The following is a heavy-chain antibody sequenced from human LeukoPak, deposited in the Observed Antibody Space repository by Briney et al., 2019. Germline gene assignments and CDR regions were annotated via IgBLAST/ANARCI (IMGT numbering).Heavy chain of an antibody. CDR1: GFTFSSYW. J-gene: IGHJ6*04. D-gene: IGHD3-10*02. Sequence: GGSLRLPCAASGFTFSSYWMHWVRQVPNQGLMWVSRINSDETISEYVDSVNGRFTISRDNAKNTLYLQMNSLRAEDTAVYYCAELGITMIGGVWGKGTTVTISS. CDR3: AELGITMIGGV. CDR2: INSDETIS. V-gene: IGHV3-74*01.